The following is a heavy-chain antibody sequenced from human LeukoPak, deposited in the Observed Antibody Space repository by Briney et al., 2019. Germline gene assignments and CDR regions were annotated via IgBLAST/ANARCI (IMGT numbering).Heavy chain of an antibody. J-gene: IGHJ4*02. CDR2: ISYDGSNK. V-gene: IGHV3-30-3*02. CDR3: AKSLYDSSGYYSPPLDY. D-gene: IGHD3-22*01. CDR1: GFTFSSYA. Sequence: QTGGSLRLSCAASGFTFSSYAMHWVRQAPGKGLEWVAVISYDGSNKYYADSVKGRFTISRDNSKNTLYLQMNSLRAEDTAVYYCAKSLYDSSGYYSPPLDYWGQGTLVTVSS.